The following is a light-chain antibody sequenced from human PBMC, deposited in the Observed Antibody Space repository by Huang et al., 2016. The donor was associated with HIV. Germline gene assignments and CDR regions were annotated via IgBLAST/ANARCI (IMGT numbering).Light chain of an antibody. CDR1: QRLLHSNGYNY. CDR2: FGS. J-gene: IGKJ2*01. Sequence: IVMIQSPLSLPVTPGEPASISCRSSQRLLHSNGYNYLDWYLQKPGQSPQLLIYFGSSRAAGVPDRFSGGGSGTRFSLNISRVEAEDAGIYYCMEALQTPYTFGQGTKLEI. V-gene: IGKV2-28*01. CDR3: MEALQTPYT.